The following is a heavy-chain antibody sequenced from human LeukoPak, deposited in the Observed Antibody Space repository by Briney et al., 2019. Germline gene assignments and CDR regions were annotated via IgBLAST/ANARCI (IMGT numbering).Heavy chain of an antibody. CDR1: GGTFSSYS. CDR3: ARDGAVAGTLAFDI. CDR2: INPNSGGT. D-gene: IGHD6-19*01. V-gene: IGHV1-2*02. J-gene: IGHJ3*02. Sequence: ASVKVSCKASGGTFSSYSISWVRQAPGQGLEWMGWINPNSGGTNYAQKFQGRVTMTRDTSISTAYMELSRLRSDDTAVYYCARDGAVAGTLAFDIWGQGTMVTVSS.